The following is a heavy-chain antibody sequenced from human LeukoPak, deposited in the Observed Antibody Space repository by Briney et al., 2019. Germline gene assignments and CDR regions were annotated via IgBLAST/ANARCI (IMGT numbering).Heavy chain of an antibody. Sequence: ASVKVSCKASGYKFTDYAIYWVRQAPGQRFEWMGCVNTGTGNTAYSQNLQGRVTLTRDTSASTAHMELSSLTSEDTAVYYCVRDWGGSSAIWGQGTLVTFSS. D-gene: IGHD2-21*01. V-gene: IGHV1-3*04. CDR2: VNTGTGNT. CDR3: VRDWGGSSAI. CDR1: GYKFTDYA. J-gene: IGHJ4*02.